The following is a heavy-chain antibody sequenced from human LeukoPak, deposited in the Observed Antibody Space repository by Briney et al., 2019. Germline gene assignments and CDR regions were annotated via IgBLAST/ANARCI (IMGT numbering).Heavy chain of an antibody. CDR1: GYTLTELS. D-gene: IGHD1/OR15-1a*01. CDR2: FDPEDGET. J-gene: IGHJ4*02. CDR3: ACSEGRLTRTDY. V-gene: IGHV1-24*01. Sequence: ASVKVSCKVSGYTLTELSMHWVRQAPGKGLEWMGGFDPEDGETICAQKFQGRVTMTEDTSTDTAYMELSSLRSEDTAVYYCACSEGRLTRTDYWGQGTLVTVSS.